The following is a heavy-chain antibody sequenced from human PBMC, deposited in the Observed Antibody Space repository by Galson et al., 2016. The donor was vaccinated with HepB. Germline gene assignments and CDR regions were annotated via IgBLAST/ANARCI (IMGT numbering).Heavy chain of an antibody. CDR1: GFTFSNYW. J-gene: IGHJ6*02. CDR3: ATDKVIFTHETGYFHGRDV. Sequence: SLRLSCAASGFTFSNYWMSWVRQAPGKGLEWMARIKQDGGEKFYMDSVDGRFTISRDNARSPLYLQMSSLRPEDTAVYYCATDKVIFTHETGYFHGRDVWGQGATVTVSS. V-gene: IGHV3-7*03. D-gene: IGHD2-21*01. CDR2: IKQDGGEK.